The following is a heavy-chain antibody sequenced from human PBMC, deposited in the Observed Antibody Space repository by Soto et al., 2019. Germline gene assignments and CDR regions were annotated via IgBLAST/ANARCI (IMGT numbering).Heavy chain of an antibody. J-gene: IGHJ6*02. Sequence: QVQLVESGGGVVQPGRSLRLSCAASGFTFSSYAMHWVRQAPGKGLEWVAVISYDGSNKYYADSVKGRFTISRDNSKNTLDLQMNSLRAEDTAVYHCANDPSYQRIAAAGTPYGMDVWGQGTTVTVSS. CDR2: ISYDGSNK. V-gene: IGHV3-30-3*02. CDR3: ANDPSYQRIAAAGTPYGMDV. CDR1: GFTFSSYA. D-gene: IGHD6-13*01.